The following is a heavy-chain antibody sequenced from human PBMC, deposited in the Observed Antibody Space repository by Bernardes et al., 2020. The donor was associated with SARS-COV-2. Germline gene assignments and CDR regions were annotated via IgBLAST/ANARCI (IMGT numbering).Heavy chain of an antibody. D-gene: IGHD5-18*01. Sequence: GSLRLSCAASGFTFSSHSMNWVRQAPGKGLEWVSYISRTSSTIFYADSVKGRFTISRDNAKNSLFLQMNSLRVDDTAVYFCARPGYSYGYSGFDIWGQGTMVTVSS. V-gene: IGHV3-48*04. CDR3: ARPGYSYGYSGFDI. CDR1: GFTFSSHS. J-gene: IGHJ3*02. CDR2: ISRTSSTI.